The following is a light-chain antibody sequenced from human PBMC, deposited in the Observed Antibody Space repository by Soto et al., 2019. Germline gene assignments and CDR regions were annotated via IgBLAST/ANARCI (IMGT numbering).Light chain of an antibody. V-gene: IGKV1-39*01. Sequence: DIQMTQSPSSLSASVGERVTITCRASHSVGYFLNWYHQKPGKAPDLLISGASNLQSGVPSRFSGGGSGTEFTLTIDSLQPEDFATYYCQQSFSTPWTFGQGTTVEIK. CDR3: QQSFSTPWT. J-gene: IGKJ1*01. CDR1: HSVGYF. CDR2: GAS.